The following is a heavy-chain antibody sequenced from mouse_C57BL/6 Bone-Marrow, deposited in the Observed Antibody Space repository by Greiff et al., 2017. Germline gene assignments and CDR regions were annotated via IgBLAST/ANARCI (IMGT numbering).Heavy chain of an antibody. CDR1: GFTFSSYG. CDR2: ISSGGSYT. V-gene: IGHV5-6*01. CDR3: ARRGDYDGLLYAMDY. J-gene: IGHJ4*01. D-gene: IGHD2-4*01. Sequence: EVHLVESGGDLVKPGGSLKLSCAASGFTFSSYGMSWVRQTPDKRLEWVATISSGGSYTYYPDSVKGRFTISRDNAKNTLYLQMSSLKSEDTAMYYWARRGDYDGLLYAMDYWGQGTSVTVSS.